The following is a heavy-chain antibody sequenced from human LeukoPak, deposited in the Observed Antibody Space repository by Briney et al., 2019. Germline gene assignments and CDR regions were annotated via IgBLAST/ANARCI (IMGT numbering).Heavy chain of an antibody. V-gene: IGHV4-39*07. CDR2: IYYSGST. J-gene: IGHJ3*02. D-gene: IGHD1-1*01. CDR1: GGSISSSSYY. Sequence: SETLSLTCTVSGGSISSSSYYWDWIRQPPGKGLEWIGSIYYSGSTYYNPSLKSRVTISVDTSKNQFSLKLSSVTAADTAVYYCARDPPRLEVGHDAFDIWGQGTMVTVSS. CDR3: ARDPPRLEVGHDAFDI.